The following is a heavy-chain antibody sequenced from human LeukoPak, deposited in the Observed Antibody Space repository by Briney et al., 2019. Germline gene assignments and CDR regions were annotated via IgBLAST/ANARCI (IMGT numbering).Heavy chain of an antibody. CDR1: GESFGDYY. D-gene: IGHD6-6*01. J-gene: IGHJ5*02. CDR2: INHSGST. V-gene: IGHV4-34*01. Sequence: SETLSLTCAVYGESFGDYYWSWIRQPPGKGLEWIGEINHSGSTNYNPSLESRVTISVDTSKNQFFLKLNSVTAADTAVYYCARAYSSSGYNWFDPWGQGTLVTVSS. CDR3: ARAYSSSGYNWFDP.